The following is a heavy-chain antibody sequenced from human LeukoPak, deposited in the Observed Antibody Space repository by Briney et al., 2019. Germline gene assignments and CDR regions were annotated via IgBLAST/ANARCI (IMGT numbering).Heavy chain of an antibody. Sequence: ASVKVSCKASGYTFTSYAMNWVRQAPGQGLEWMGWINTNTGNPTYAQGFTGRFVFSLDTSVSTAYLQISSLKAEDTAVYYCARVRLRNGYNWFDPWGQGTLVTVSS. V-gene: IGHV7-4-1*02. D-gene: IGHD3-3*01. CDR1: GYTFTSYA. CDR2: INTNTGNP. J-gene: IGHJ5*02. CDR3: ARVRLRNGYNWFDP.